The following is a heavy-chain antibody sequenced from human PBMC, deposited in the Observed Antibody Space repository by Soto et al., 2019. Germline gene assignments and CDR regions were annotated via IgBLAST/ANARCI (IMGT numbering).Heavy chain of an antibody. CDR3: AKQGDYDFWSSSNNWLDP. CDR2: IGGRVGST. V-gene: IGHV3-23*01. D-gene: IGHD3-3*01. CDR1: GFSFSSYA. J-gene: IGHJ5*02. Sequence: GGSLRLSCAASGFSFSSYAISWVRQAPGKGLEWVSSIGGRVGSTYYADSVKGRFTISRDNSKNTVYLQMNSLRVEDTAVYYCAKQGDYDFWSSSNNWLDPWGQGTLVTVSS.